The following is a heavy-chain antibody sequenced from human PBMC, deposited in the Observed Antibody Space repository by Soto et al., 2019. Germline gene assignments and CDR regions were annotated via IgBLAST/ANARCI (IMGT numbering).Heavy chain of an antibody. CDR1: GFTFSTYA. CDR2: ISGSGGST. Sequence: LRLSCVASGFTFSTYAMSWVRQAPGKGLKWVSAISGSGGSTYYADSVKGRFTISRDSFKNTLYLQMNSLRAEDTAVYYCAKGGVLGDWFDPWGQGTLVTVSS. J-gene: IGHJ5*02. D-gene: IGHD3-10*01. V-gene: IGHV3-23*01. CDR3: AKGGVLGDWFDP.